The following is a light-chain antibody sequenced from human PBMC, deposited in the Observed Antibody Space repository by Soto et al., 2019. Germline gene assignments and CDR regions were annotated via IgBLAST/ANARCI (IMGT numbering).Light chain of an antibody. Sequence: DIQMTQSPSSLSASVGDRFTITCRASQSISSFLNWYQQKPGKAPKLLIYAASSLQSGVPSRFSGSGSVTDFTLTISSLQPEDFATYYCQQSHLTPNTFGQGSKLEIK. CDR2: AAS. CDR1: QSISSF. V-gene: IGKV1-39*01. J-gene: IGKJ2*01. CDR3: QQSHLTPNT.